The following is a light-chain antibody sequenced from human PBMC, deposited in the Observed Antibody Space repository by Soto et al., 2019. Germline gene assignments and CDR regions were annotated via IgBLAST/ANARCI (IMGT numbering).Light chain of an antibody. V-gene: IGKV3-20*01. CDR2: GAS. Sequence: EIVLTQSPGTLSLSPGERATLSCRASQSVSSSFLAWYQQKPGQAPRLLIYGASSRATGIPDRFSGSGSGTDFTLTISRLEPEDFAVYYCQQYGGAPLTFGQGTKLGIK. CDR1: QSVSSSF. J-gene: IGKJ2*01. CDR3: QQYGGAPLT.